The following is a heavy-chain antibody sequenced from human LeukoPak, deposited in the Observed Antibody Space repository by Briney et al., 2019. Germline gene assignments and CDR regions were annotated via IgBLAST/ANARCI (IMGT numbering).Heavy chain of an antibody. CDR2: ISAYNGNT. CDR1: GYTFTSYG. D-gene: IGHD3-9*01. J-gene: IGHJ4*02. Sequence: RASVKVSCKASGYTFTSYGISWVRQAPGQGLEWMGWISAYNGNTNYAQKLQGRVTITTDTSTSTAYMELRSLRSDDTAVYYCARADILTGYELVDYWGQGTLVTVSS. CDR3: ARADILTGYELVDY. V-gene: IGHV1-18*01.